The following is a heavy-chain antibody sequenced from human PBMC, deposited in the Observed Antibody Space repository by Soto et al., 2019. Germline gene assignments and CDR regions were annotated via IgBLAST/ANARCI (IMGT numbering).Heavy chain of an antibody. J-gene: IGHJ4*02. CDR1: GGSISRGGYS. Sequence: PSETLSLTCAVSGGSISRGGYSWSWIRQPPGKGLEWIGYIYHSGSTYYNPSLKSRVTISVDTSKNQFSLKLTSVTAADTAVYYCARDKITSLFDYWGQGTLVTVSS. V-gene: IGHV4-30-2*01. CDR2: IYHSGST. D-gene: IGHD3-10*01. CDR3: ARDKITSLFDY.